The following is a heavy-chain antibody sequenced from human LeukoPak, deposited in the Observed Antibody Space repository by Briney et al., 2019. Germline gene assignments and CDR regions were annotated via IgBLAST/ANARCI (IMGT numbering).Heavy chain of an antibody. Sequence: GGSLRLSCAASGFTFSSYSMNWVRQAPGKGLEWVSSISSSSSYIYYADSVKGRFTISRDNAKNSLYLQMNSLRAEDTAVYYCARVEEAAAFNPWGQGTLVTVSS. CDR3: ARVEEAAAFNP. CDR2: ISSSSSYI. D-gene: IGHD6-13*01. CDR1: GFTFSSYS. J-gene: IGHJ5*02. V-gene: IGHV3-21*01.